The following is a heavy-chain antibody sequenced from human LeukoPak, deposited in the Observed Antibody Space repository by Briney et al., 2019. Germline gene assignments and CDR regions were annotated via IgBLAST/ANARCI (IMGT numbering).Heavy chain of an antibody. D-gene: IGHD2-15*01. CDR2: ISGSGGST. Sequence: GGSLRLSCAASGFTFSSYAMNWVRQAPGKGLEWVSGISGSGGSTYYADSVKGRFTISRDNSKNTLYLQMNSLRAEDTAVYYCKADIQGSYWGQGTLVPVSS. V-gene: IGHV3-23*01. CDR3: KADIQGSY. J-gene: IGHJ4*02. CDR1: GFTFSSYA.